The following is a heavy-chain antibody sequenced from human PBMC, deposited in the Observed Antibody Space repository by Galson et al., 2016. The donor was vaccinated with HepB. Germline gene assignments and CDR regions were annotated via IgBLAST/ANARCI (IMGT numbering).Heavy chain of an antibody. CDR1: GFTFSTYS. Sequence: SLRLSCAASGFTFSTYSMNWVRQAPGKGLEWVASISSGSTYIYYADSVRGRFTISRDNAKNSQYLQMNSLRVEDTAVYFCAKYSATEASFEDWGQGTLVTVSS. V-gene: IGHV3-21*04. J-gene: IGHJ4*02. D-gene: IGHD5-12*01. CDR3: AKYSATEASFED. CDR2: ISSGSTYI.